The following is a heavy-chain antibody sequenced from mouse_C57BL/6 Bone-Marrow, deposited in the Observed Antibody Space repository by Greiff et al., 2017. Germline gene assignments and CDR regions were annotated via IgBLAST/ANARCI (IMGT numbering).Heavy chain of an antibody. D-gene: IGHD2-5*01. V-gene: IGHV1-64*01. CDR2: IHPNSGST. CDR3: ARLEYIYSNLNCYAMDY. J-gene: IGHJ4*01. CDR1: GYTFTSYW. Sequence: VQLQQPGAELVKPGASVKLSCKASGYTFTSYWMHWVKQRPGQGLEWIGMIHPNSGSTNYNEKFKSKATLTVDKSSSTAYMQLSSLTSEDSAVYYCARLEYIYSNLNCYAMDYWGQGTSVTVSS.